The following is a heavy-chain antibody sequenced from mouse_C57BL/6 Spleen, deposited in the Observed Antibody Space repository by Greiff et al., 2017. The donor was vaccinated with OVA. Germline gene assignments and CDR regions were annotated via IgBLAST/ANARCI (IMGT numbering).Heavy chain of an antibody. CDR2: IDPETGGT. Sequence: VQLQQSGAELVRPGASVTLSCKASGYTFTDYEMHWVKQTPVHGLEWIGAIDPETGGTAYNQKFKGKAILTADKSSSTAYMELRSLTSADSAVYYCTREEGINRAWFAYWGQGTLVTVSA. CDR3: TREEGINRAWFAY. V-gene: IGHV1-15*01. J-gene: IGHJ3*01. CDR1: GYTFTDYE.